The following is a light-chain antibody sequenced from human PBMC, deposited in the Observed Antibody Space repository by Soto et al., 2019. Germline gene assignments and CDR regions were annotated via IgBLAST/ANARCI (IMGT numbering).Light chain of an antibody. CDR2: DAS. J-gene: IGKJ1*01. V-gene: IGKV3-20*01. CDR1: QSVSSY. CDR3: QQYGSSPWT. Sequence: EVVLTQSPATLSLSPGERATLSCRASQSVSSYLAWYQQKPGQAPRLLIYDASNRATGIPDRFSGSGSGTDFTLSISRLEPEDFALYYCQQYGSSPWTFGQGTKVEIK.